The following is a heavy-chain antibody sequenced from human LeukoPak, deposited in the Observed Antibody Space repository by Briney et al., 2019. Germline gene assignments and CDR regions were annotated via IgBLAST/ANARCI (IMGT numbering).Heavy chain of an antibody. CDR3: TRDSSYGDYSTAFDY. D-gene: IGHD4-17*01. Sequence: GGSLRLSCAASGFTFSTYAMTWVRQAPGKGLEWASSSGSTIDYSDSVKGRFTISRDNSKNTLYLQMNSLSAEDTAVYYCTRDSSYGDYSTAFDYWGQGALVTVSS. CDR1: GFTFSTYA. CDR2: SGSTI. J-gene: IGHJ4*02. V-gene: IGHV3-23*01.